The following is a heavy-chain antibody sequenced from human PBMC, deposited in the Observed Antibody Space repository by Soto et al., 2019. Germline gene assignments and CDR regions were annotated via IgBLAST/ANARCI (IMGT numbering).Heavy chain of an antibody. Sequence: DVQLVQSGAEVKKPGESLRISCKGSGYSFTSYWISWVRQMPGKGLEWMGRIDPSDSYTNYSPSFQGHVTISADKSISTAYLQWSSLKASDTAMYYCARRTAARDYYYYGMDVWGQGTTVTVSS. CDR2: IDPSDSYT. CDR1: GYSFTSYW. CDR3: ARRTAARDYYYYGMDV. V-gene: IGHV5-10-1*03. J-gene: IGHJ6*02. D-gene: IGHD6-6*01.